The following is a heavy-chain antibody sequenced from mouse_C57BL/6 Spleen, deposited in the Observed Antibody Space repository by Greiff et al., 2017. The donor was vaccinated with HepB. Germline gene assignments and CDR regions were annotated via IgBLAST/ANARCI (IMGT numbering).Heavy chain of an antibody. CDR1: GYTFTDYN. CDR2: INPNNGGT. J-gene: IGHJ4*01. Sequence: EVQLHQSGPELVKPGASVKMSCKASGYTFTDYNMHWVKQSHGKSLEWIGYINPNNGGTSYNQKFKGKATLTVNKSSSTAYMELRSLTSEDSAVYYCARAPYDGYYASMDYWGQGTSVTVSS. V-gene: IGHV1-22*01. D-gene: IGHD2-3*01. CDR3: ARAPYDGYYASMDY.